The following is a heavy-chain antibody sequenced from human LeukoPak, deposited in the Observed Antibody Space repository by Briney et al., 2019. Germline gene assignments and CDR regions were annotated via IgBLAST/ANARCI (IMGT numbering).Heavy chain of an antibody. J-gene: IGHJ4*02. CDR3: ARVYYHRTGSNFFDY. V-gene: IGHV4-38-2*02. D-gene: IGHD3-10*01. Sequence: SSETLSLTCSVSGYSISSGYYWGWIRQSPGKGLEWIGSVYHSGNSYCNPSLKSRVTISVDTSKNQFSLKLSSVAATDTAIYYCARVYYHRTGSNFFDYWGQGTLITVSS. CDR2: VYHSGNS. CDR1: GYSISSGYY.